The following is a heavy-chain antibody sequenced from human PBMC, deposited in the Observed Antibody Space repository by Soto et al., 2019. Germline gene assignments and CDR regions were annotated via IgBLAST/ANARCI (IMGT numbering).Heavy chain of an antibody. Sequence: EVQLLESGGDLVQPGGSLRLSCAASGFTFSNSAMTWVRQAPGKGLEWVSSMTISGDSTYYADSVNGRFTISRDNSANTLYLQMNSLRPEDTAVYYCAKEIRPNDFWGQGTLVTVSS. CDR3: AKEIRPNDF. J-gene: IGHJ4*02. CDR2: MTISGDST. V-gene: IGHV3-23*01. CDR1: GFTFSNSA.